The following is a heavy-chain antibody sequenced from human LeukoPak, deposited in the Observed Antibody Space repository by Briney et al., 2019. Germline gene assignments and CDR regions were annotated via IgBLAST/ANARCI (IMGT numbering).Heavy chain of an antibody. CDR3: AKATYGSGSLKHNWFDP. V-gene: IGHV3-23*01. CDR2: ISGSGGST. Sequence: GGSLRLSCAASGFTFSSYGMSWVRQAPGKGLEWVSAISGSGGSTYYADSVKGRFTISRDNSKNTLYLQMNSLRAEDTAVYYCAKATYGSGSLKHNWFDPWGQGTLVTVSS. D-gene: IGHD3-10*01. CDR1: GFTFSSYG. J-gene: IGHJ5*02.